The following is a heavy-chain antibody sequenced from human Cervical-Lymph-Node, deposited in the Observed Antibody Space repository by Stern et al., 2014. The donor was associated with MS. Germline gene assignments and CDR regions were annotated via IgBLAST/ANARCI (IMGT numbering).Heavy chain of an antibody. CDR2: IANKPNSFTP. Sequence: EVQLVESGGGLVQPGGSLRLSCAASGFTFSDHYMDWVRQAPGKGLEWVGRIANKPNSFTPQYAASVKGRFTISRDDSKKSLYLQVNSLKTEDTAVYYCARWNDGSDYWGQGTLVTVSS. CDR1: GFTFSDHY. J-gene: IGHJ4*02. D-gene: IGHD1-1*01. V-gene: IGHV3-72*01. CDR3: ARWNDGSDY.